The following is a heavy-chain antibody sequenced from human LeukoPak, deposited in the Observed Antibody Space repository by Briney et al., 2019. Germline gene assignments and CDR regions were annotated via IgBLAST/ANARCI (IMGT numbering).Heavy chain of an antibody. V-gene: IGHV3-48*04. J-gene: IGHJ4*02. D-gene: IGHD2-15*01. CDR1: GFTFSSYS. CDR3: ARDVVVPMRAFDY. Sequence: QPGGSLRLSCAASGFTFSSYSMNWVRQAPGKGLEWISYISSSGSTIYYADSVKGRFTISRDNAKNSLYLQMNSLRAEDTAVYYCARDVVVPMRAFDYWGQGTLVTVSS. CDR2: ISSSGSTI.